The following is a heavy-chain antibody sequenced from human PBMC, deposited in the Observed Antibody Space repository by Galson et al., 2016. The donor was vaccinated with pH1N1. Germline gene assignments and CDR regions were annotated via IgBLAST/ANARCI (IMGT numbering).Heavy chain of an antibody. V-gene: IGHV1-69*05. CDR2: IIAIFRTT. CDR3: ASHKVDMAATLGGS. J-gene: IGHJ4*02. CDR1: GGIYKSNA. D-gene: IGHD6-13*01. Sequence: SVKVSCKVSGGIYKSNAISWVRQAPGQGLEWMGGIIAIFRTTKYAQNFQGRVTISTDESTSTTYMELNSLTSEDTAVYYCASHKVDMAATLGGSWGQGTLVTGSA.